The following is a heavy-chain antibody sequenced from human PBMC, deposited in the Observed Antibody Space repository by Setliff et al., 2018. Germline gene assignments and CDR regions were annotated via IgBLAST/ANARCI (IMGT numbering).Heavy chain of an antibody. D-gene: IGHD3-22*01. J-gene: IGHJ6*03. CDR2: TIPIFGTT. V-gene: IGHV1-69*05. CDR1: GYTFTSSG. Sequence: SVKVSCKASGYTFTSSGISWVRQAPGQGLEWMGGTIPIFGTTDYAQKFQGRVTIITDESTSTAFMQLSSLRSEDTAVYYCVREGVDSRSSTDYRYYMDVWGKGTTVTVSS. CDR3: VREGVDSRSSTDYRYYMDV.